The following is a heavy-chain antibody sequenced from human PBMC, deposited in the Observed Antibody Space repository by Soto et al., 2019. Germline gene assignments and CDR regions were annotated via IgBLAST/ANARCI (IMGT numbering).Heavy chain of an antibody. D-gene: IGHD3-9*01. J-gene: IGHJ3*02. V-gene: IGHV3-66*01. CDR1: GFTVSSNY. CDR3: ARDRTDYDILTGYSNDAFDI. CDR2: IYSGGST. Sequence: GGSLRLSCAASGFTVSSNYMSWVRQAPGKGLEWVSVIYSGGSTYYADSVKGRFTISRDNSKNTLYLQMNSLRAEDTAVYYCARDRTDYDILTGYSNDAFDIWGQGTMVTVSS.